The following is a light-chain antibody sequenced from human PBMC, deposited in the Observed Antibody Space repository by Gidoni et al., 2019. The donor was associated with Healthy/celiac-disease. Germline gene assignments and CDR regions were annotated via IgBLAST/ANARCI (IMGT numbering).Light chain of an antibody. Sequence: ELVMTQSPATLSVSPGERATLSCRASQSVSSYLAWYQQKPGQAPRLLIYGASTRATGIPARFSGSGSGTEFTLTISSLQSEDFAVYYCQQYNNWPGTFGQGTKVEIK. CDR1: QSVSSY. CDR2: GAS. CDR3: QQYNNWPGT. J-gene: IGKJ1*01. V-gene: IGKV3-15*01.